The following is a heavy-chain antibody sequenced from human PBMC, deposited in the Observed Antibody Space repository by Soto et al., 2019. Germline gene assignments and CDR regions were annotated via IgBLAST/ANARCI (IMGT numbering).Heavy chain of an antibody. V-gene: IGHV3-15*01. D-gene: IGHD3-16*02. CDR3: TTEPPLYYDYIWGSYRYLDY. J-gene: IGHJ4*02. CDR2: IKSKTDGGTT. Sequence: EVQLVESGGGLVKPGGSLRLSCAASGFTFSNAWMSWVRQAPGKGLEWVGRIKSKTDGGTTDYAAPVKGRFTISRDDSKNTLYLQMNSLKTEDTAVYYCTTEPPLYYDYIWGSYRYLDYWGQGTLVTVSS. CDR1: GFTFSNAW.